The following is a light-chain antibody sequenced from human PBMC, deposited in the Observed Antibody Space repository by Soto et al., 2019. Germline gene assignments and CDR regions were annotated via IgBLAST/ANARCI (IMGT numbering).Light chain of an antibody. V-gene: IGKV3-11*01. CDR3: QQRSRT. Sequence: EIVLTQSPATLSLSPGERATLSCRASQSVSSYLAWYQQKPGQAPRLLIYDASIRATGIPARFSGSGSGTDFTLTISSLEPEDFAVYYCQQRSRTFGQGTKVEIK. CDR1: QSVSSY. J-gene: IGKJ1*01. CDR2: DAS.